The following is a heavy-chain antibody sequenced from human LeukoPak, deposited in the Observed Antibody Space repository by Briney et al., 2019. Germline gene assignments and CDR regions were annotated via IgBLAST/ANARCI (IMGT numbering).Heavy chain of an antibody. CDR2: IYYSGST. D-gene: IGHD5-24*01. V-gene: IGHV4-59*01. J-gene: IGHJ4*02. CDR1: GGSISSYY. Sequence: PSETLSLTCTVSGGSISSYYWSWIRQPPGKGLEWIGYIYYSGSTNYNPSLKSRVTISVDTSKNQFSLKLSSVAAADTAVYYCARGRWLQFGYYFDYGGQGTLVTVSS. CDR3: ARGRWLQFGYYFDY.